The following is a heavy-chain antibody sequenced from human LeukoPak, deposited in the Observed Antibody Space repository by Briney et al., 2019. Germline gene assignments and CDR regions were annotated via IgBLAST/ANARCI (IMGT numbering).Heavy chain of an antibody. CDR1: GFTFDDYG. V-gene: IGHV3-20*04. D-gene: IGHD6-13*01. CDR2: INWNGGST. J-gene: IGHJ4*02. CDR3: ARDGARDSSSWYIWGAFDY. Sequence: PGGSLRLSCAASGFTFDDYGMSWVRQAPGKGLEWVSGINWNGGSTGYADSVKGRFTISRDNAKNSLYLQMNSLRAEDTALYYCARDGARDSSSWYIWGAFDYWGQGTLVTVSS.